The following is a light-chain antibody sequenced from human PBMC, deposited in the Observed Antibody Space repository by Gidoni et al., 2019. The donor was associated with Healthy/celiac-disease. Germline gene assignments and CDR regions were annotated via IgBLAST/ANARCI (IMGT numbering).Light chain of an antibody. J-gene: IGKJ1*01. CDR2: GTS. CDR1: QSVSSSY. Sequence: EIVLMQSPGTLSLSPGERATLSCRASQSVSSSYLAWNQQKPGQAPRLLIYGTSSMAPGIPDRVSGSGSGTDFTLTISRLEPEGFAVYCCQQYGISRTFGQGTKVEIK. CDR3: QQYGISRT. V-gene: IGKV3-20*01.